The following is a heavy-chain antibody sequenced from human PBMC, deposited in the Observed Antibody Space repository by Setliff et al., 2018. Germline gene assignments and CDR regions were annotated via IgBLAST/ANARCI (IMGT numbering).Heavy chain of an antibody. CDR3: AKDLSDILTGYYIYYGMDV. J-gene: IGHJ6*02. D-gene: IGHD3-9*01. CDR2: IRYDGSNK. Sequence: GGSLRLSCAASGFTFSSYGMHWVRQAPGKGLEWVAFIRYDGSNKYYADSVKGRFTISRDNSKNTLYLQMNSLRAEDTAVYYCAKDLSDILTGYYIYYGMDVWGQGTTVTVS. CDR1: GFTFSSYG. V-gene: IGHV3-30*02.